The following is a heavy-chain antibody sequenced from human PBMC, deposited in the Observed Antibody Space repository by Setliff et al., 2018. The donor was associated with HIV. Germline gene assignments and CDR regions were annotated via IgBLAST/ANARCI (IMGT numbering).Heavy chain of an antibody. CDR2: ISGGGFI. V-gene: IGHV3-21*06. Sequence: PGGSLSLSCAASGFTFTIYSMNWVRQAPGKGLEWVSSISGGGFIYYADSVKGRFTISRDSTKNSLYLQMNSLRAEDTAVYYCARDSGPYHDYVWGTYRPIYFQHWGQGTLVTVSS. D-gene: IGHD3-16*02. CDR1: GFTFTIYS. J-gene: IGHJ1*01. CDR3: ARDSGPYHDYVWGTYRPIYFQH.